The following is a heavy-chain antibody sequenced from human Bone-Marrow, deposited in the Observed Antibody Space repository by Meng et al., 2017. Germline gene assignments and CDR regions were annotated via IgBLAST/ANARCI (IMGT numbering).Heavy chain of an antibody. CDR2: INTDGSTT. Sequence: GESLKISCAASGFTFDDYAMHWVRQAPGKGLVWVSRINTDGSTTTYADSVKGRFTISRDNAKNTLYLQMNSLRAEDTAVYYCTNDRLNHWGQGTLVTVSS. CDR3: TNDRLNH. CDR1: GFTFDDYA. V-gene: IGHV3-74*01. J-gene: IGHJ1*01. D-gene: IGHD1-1*01.